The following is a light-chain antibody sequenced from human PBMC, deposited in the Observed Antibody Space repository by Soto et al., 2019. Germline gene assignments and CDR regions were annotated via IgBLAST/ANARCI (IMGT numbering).Light chain of an antibody. Sequence: VLTQSPGTLSLSPGERATLSCRASQTVTSNFLAWYQEKPGQAPRLLIYGASSRATGIPDRFSGSGSGTEFTLTISSLQPDDFATYYCQQYNSYPWTFGQGTKVDI. CDR3: QQYNSYPWT. V-gene: IGKV3-20*01. J-gene: IGKJ1*01. CDR1: QTVTSNF. CDR2: GAS.